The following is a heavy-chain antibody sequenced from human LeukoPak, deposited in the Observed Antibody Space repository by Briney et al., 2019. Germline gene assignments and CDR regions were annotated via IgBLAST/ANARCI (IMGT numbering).Heavy chain of an antibody. Sequence: GGSLRLSCAATGFTFSSFSMHWVRLAPGKGLEWVAVTSYDGSNKYYADSVKGRFTISRDNSKNTLYLQMNSLRAEDTAVYYCAKDSVWLQFDYWGQGTLVTVSS. J-gene: IGHJ4*02. CDR2: TSYDGSNK. D-gene: IGHD3-22*01. CDR1: GFTFSSFS. CDR3: AKDSVWLQFDY. V-gene: IGHV3-30*18.